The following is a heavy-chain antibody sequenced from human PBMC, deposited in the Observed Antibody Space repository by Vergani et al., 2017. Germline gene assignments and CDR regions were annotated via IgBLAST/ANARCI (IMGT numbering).Heavy chain of an antibody. CDR1: GGSFTSYH. CDR2: IDHTGRP. Sequence: QVQLQQWGGGLLKPSETLSLTCVVNGGSFTSYHWTWIRQSPGEGLEWVGDIDHTGRPDYNPSLKCRLTMSVDKSRTQFSLTLNSVTATDTALYFCARVNTETNCHLYYYYYMDVWGQGTAVTVS. CDR3: ARVNTETNCHLYYYYYMDV. J-gene: IGHJ6*03. D-gene: IGHD4-11*01. V-gene: IGHV4-34*01.